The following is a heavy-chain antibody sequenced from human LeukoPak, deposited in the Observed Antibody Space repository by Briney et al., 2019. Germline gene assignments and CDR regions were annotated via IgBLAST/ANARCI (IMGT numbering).Heavy chain of an antibody. D-gene: IGHD4-17*01. CDR3: ARQIYGDLYYFDY. V-gene: IGHV4-59*08. Sequence: SETLSLTCTVSGGSISSYFWSWIRQPPGKGLEWIGYIYYSGSSHYIPSLKSRVTMSVDTSKNQFSLRLSSVTAADTAVYYCARQIYGDLYYFDYWGQGTLVTVSS. J-gene: IGHJ4*02. CDR2: IYYSGSS. CDR1: GGSISSYF.